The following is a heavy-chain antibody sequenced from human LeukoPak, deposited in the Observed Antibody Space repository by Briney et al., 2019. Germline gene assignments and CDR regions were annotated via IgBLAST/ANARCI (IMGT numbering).Heavy chain of an antibody. J-gene: IGHJ3*02. Sequence: QPGGSLRLSCVGSGFNFSRYWMSWVRQAPGKGLEWVANIKQDGSEKHYVDSVKGRFTISRDNAKNSLYLQMNSLRAEDTAVYYCAGPEYYYDSSGFPGDAFDIWGQGTMVTVSS. CDR2: IKQDGSEK. V-gene: IGHV3-7*01. CDR1: GFNFSRYW. D-gene: IGHD3-22*01. CDR3: AGPEYYYDSSGFPGDAFDI.